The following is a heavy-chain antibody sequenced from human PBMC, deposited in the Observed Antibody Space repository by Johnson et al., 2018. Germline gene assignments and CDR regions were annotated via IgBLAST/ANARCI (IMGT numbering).Heavy chain of an antibody. Sequence: QVQLVQSGGGVVQPGRSLRLSCAASGFTFSSYGMHWVRQAPGKGLEWVAVIWYDGSNKYYADSVKGRFTISRDNSKNTLYLQMNSLRAEDTAVYYCARVRATDTQMDYGMDVWGQGTTVTVSS. CDR2: IWYDGSNK. J-gene: IGHJ6*02. V-gene: IGHV3-33*01. D-gene: IGHD5-12*01. CDR3: ARVRATDTQMDYGMDV. CDR1: GFTFSSYG.